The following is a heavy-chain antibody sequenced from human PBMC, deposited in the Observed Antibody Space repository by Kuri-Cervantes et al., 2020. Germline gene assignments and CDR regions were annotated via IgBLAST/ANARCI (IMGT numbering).Heavy chain of an antibody. CDR3: ALRGTRGPRGYMDV. J-gene: IGHJ6*03. D-gene: IGHD1-14*01. V-gene: IGHV1-3*01. Sequence: ASVKVSCKASGYTFTSYAMHWVRQAPGQRLEWMGWINAGNGNTKYSQKFQGRVTITRDTSASTVYMELSSLRSEDTAVYYCALRGTRGPRGYMDVWGKGTTVTVSS. CDR1: GYTFTSYA. CDR2: INAGNGNT.